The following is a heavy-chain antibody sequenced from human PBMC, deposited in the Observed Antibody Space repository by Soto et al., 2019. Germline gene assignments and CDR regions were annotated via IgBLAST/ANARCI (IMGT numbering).Heavy chain of an antibody. Sequence: ASVKVSCKASGGTFSSYTISWVRQAPGQGLEWMGRVIPILGIANYAQKFQGRGTITADKSTSTAYMELSSLRSEDTAVYYCARQKVYYDFWSGLVPDAFDIWGQGTMVTVSS. V-gene: IGHV1-69*02. CDR2: VIPILGIA. D-gene: IGHD3-3*01. CDR3: ARQKVYYDFWSGLVPDAFDI. J-gene: IGHJ3*02. CDR1: GGTFSSYT.